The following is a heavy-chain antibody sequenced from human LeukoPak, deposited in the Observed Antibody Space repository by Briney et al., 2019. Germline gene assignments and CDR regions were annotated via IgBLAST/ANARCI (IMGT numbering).Heavy chain of an antibody. CDR3: AREAYYYGSGSFDY. CDR1: GYTFTSYN. J-gene: IGHJ4*02. V-gene: IGHV1-8*01. CDR2: MNPNSGNT. Sequence: ASVKVSCKASGYTFTSYNINWVRQATGQGLEWMGWMNPNSGNTGYAQKLQGRVTMTRNTSISTAYMELSSLRSEDPAVYYCAREAYYYGSGSFDYWGQGTLVTVSS. D-gene: IGHD3-10*01.